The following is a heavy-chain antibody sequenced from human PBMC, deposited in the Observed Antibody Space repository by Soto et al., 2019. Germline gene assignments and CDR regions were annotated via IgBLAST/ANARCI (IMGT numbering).Heavy chain of an antibody. CDR1: GFSISSGYY. V-gene: IGHV4-38-2*02. J-gene: IGHJ4*02. CDR2: IYRSGSS. CDR3: AREKVGTTFFDN. Sequence: SETLSLTCDVSGFSISSGYYWSWVRQPPGKGLEWIGSIYRSGSSYHNPSLESRLTVSIDLSKNQFSLKLASVTAADTAIYYCAREKVGTTFFDNWGQGTQVTV. D-gene: IGHD1-1*01.